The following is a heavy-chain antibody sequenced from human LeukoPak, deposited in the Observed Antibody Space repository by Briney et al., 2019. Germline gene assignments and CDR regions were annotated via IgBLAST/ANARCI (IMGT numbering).Heavy chain of an antibody. CDR1: GYTFTSYY. CDR3: ARGRGYCSGGSCYSDRLWFDP. CDR2: ISAYNGNT. J-gene: IGHJ5*02. D-gene: IGHD2-15*01. V-gene: IGHV1-18*04. Sequence: ASVKVSCKASGYTFTSYYMHWVRQAPAQGLEWMGWISAYNGNTNYAQKLQGRVTMTTDTSTSTAYMELRSLRSDDTAVYYCARGRGYCSGGSCYSDRLWFDPWGQGTLVTVSS.